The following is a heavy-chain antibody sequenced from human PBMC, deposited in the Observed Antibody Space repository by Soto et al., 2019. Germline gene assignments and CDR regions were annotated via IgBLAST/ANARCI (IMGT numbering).Heavy chain of an antibody. CDR2: ISYSGSA. D-gene: IGHD3-3*01. Sequence: SETLSLTCTVSGDSVSSGSYFWSWIRQPPGKGLEWIGYISYSGSANYNPSLKSRVTISVDTSKNQFSLKLSSVTAADTAVYYCARWTYYDFWSGPVLNYFDIWGQGTMVTVSS. CDR1: GDSVSSGSYF. V-gene: IGHV4-61*01. CDR3: ARWTYYDFWSGPVLNYFDI. J-gene: IGHJ3*02.